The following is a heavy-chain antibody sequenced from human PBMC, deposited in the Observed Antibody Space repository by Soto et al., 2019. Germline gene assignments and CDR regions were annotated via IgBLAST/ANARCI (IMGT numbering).Heavy chain of an antibody. V-gene: IGHV3-53*04. J-gene: IGHJ6*03. Sequence: VQLVESGGGLVQPGGSLRLSCAASGFTVSSNYMSWVRQAPGKGLEWVSVIYSGGSTYYADSVKGRFTISRHNSKNTLYLQMNSLRAEDTAVYYCARNKLKVAYYYYYMDVWGKGTTVTVSS. CDR2: IYSGGST. CDR1: GFTVSSNY. CDR3: ARNKLKVAYYYYYMDV. D-gene: IGHD2-15*01.